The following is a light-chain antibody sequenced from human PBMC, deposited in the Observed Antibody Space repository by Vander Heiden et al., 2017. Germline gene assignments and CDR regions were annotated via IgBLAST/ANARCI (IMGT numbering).Light chain of an antibody. V-gene: IGKV3-11*02. CDR3: QQRSDWPAS. CDR1: QSVSTY. CDR2: DAS. Sequence: EFVLTQSPATLSLSPGERATLSCRASQSVSTYLAWYQPKPGQAPRLLIYDASNRATGVPARFSGSGSERDFTLTVSSLEPEDFAIYYCQQRSDWPASFGGGTMVEIK. J-gene: IGKJ4*01.